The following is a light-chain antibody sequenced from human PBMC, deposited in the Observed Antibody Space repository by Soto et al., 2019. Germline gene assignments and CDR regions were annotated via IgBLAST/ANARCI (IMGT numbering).Light chain of an antibody. V-gene: IGLV2-8*01. CDR2: AVN. CDR1: RSDVGGNDL. J-gene: IGLJ2*01. CDR3: ISYAGRNPLI. Sequence: QSALTQPPSAYGSPGQSVTISCTGSRSDVGGNDLVSWYQQHPGKAPQLIISAVNKRPSGVPDRFSGSKSGNTASLTVSGLQAEDEADYSCISYAGRNPLIFGGGTTLTVL.